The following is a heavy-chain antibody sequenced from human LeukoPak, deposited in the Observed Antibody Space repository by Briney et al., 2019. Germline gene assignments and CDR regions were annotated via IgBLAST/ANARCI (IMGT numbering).Heavy chain of an antibody. CDR2: MYYSGST. CDR3: ARHSRGYDSEFGY. D-gene: IGHD5-12*01. CDR1: GDSIITYY. Sequence: SETLSLTCTVSGDSIITYYWSWIRQPPGKGLEWIGYMYYSGSTNYNPSLKSRVTISVDKSRNQFPLTLSSVTAADTAVYYCARHSRGYDSEFGYWGQGTLVTVSS. J-gene: IGHJ4*02. V-gene: IGHV4-59*08.